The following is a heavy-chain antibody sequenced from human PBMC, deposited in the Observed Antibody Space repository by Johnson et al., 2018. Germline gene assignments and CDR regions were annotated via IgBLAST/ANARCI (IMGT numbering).Heavy chain of an antibody. CDR2: IYYSGST. V-gene: IGHV4-59*01. J-gene: IGHJ3*02. D-gene: IGHD4-17*01. Sequence: VQLVESGPGLAKPSETLSLTCIVSGGSISSFYWSWIRQPPGKGLEWIGYIYYSGSTNYNPSLKSRVTISVDTSKNQFSLKLGSVTAADTAVYYCARSILATVSRDAFDIWGQGTMVTVSS. CDR1: GGSISSFY. CDR3: ARSILATVSRDAFDI.